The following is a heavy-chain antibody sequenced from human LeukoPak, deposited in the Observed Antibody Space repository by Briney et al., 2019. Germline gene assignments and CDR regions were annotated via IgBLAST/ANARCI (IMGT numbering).Heavy chain of an antibody. CDR1: GFTFSNFW. V-gene: IGHV3-23*01. CDR3: ATRYCTISACRASSYKSFDV. Sequence: GGSLRLSCAASGFTFSNFWMSWVRQAPGKGLEWVSAISGSGGSAYYADSVKGRFTISRDNSKNTLTLQMNSLRAEDTAVYYCATRYCTISACRASSYKSFDVWGKGTTVTVSS. J-gene: IGHJ6*04. CDR2: ISGSGGSA. D-gene: IGHD2-8*01.